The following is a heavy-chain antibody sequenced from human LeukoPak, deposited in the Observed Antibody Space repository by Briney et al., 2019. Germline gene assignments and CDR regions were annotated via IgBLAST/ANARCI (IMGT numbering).Heavy chain of an antibody. J-gene: IGHJ5*02. Sequence: SVKVSCKASGGTFSSYAISWVRQAPGQGFEWMGGIIPIFGTANYAQKLQGRVTMTTDTSTSTAYMELRSLRSDDTAVYYCARDMESVVVAAISWFDPWGQGTLVTVSS. V-gene: IGHV1-69*05. CDR2: IIPIFGTA. CDR3: ARDMESVVVAAISWFDP. CDR1: GGTFSSYA. D-gene: IGHD2-15*01.